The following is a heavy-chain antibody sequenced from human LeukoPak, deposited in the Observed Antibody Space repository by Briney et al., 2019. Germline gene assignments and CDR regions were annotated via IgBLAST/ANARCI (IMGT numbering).Heavy chain of an antibody. CDR3: ARDKYYYGSGSYVHFDY. CDR1: GGSISSYY. Sequence: PSETLSLTCTVSGGSISSYYWSWIRQPPGKGLEWIGYIYYSGSTNYNPSLKSRVTMSVDTSKNQFSLKLSSVTAADTAVYYCARDKYYYGSGSYVHFDYWGQGTLVTVSS. D-gene: IGHD3-10*01. CDR2: IYYSGST. J-gene: IGHJ4*02. V-gene: IGHV4-59*12.